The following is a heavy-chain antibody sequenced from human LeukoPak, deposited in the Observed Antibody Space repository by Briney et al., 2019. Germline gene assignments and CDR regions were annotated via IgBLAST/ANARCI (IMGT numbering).Heavy chain of an antibody. J-gene: IGHJ4*02. D-gene: IGHD3-22*01. Sequence: PSETLSLTCTVSGVSISSGDYYWSWIRQPPGKGLEWIGYIYYSGSTYYNPSLKSRVTISVDTSKNQFSLKLSSVTAADTAVYYCASRYYYDSSGYHPGDYWGQGTLVTVSS. V-gene: IGHV4-30-4*01. CDR1: GVSISSGDYY. CDR3: ASRYYYDSSGYHPGDY. CDR2: IYYSGST.